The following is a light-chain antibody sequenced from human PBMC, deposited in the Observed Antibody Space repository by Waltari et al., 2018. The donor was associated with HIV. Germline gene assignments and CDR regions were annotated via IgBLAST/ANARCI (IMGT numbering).Light chain of an antibody. CDR3: NSRNSSGNHPHVV. J-gene: IGLJ2*01. Sequence: SPELTQDPAVSVALGQTVRITCQGDSLRSYYESWYQQKQGQAPVSMLYRKNNWPRVIPDRVSGSSSGDTASLTITGAQAEVEADYYCNSRNSSGNHPHVVFGGETKLTVL. V-gene: IGLV3-19*01. CDR2: RKN. CDR1: SLRSYY.